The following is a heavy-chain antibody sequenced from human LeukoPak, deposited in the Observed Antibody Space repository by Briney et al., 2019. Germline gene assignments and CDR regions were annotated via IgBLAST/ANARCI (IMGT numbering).Heavy chain of an antibody. D-gene: IGHD3-10*01. CDR3: ARGQVNYYGSGNWFDP. CDR2: INPNSGGT. J-gene: IGHJ5*02. CDR1: GYTFTGYY. Sequence: GASVKVSCKASGYTFTGYYMHWVRQAPGQGLEWMGWINPNSGGTNYAQKFQGRVTMTRNTSISTAYMELSSLRSEDTAVYYCARGQVNYYGSGNWFDPWGQGTLVTVSS. V-gene: IGHV1-2*02.